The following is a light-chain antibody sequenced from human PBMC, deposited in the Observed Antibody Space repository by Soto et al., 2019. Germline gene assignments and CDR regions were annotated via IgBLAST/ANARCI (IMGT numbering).Light chain of an antibody. CDR2: DAS. J-gene: IGKJ1*01. V-gene: IGKV3-11*01. Sequence: EIVLTQSAATLSWSPGERATLSCRASQSVSSYLAWYQQKPGQAPRLLIYDASNRATGIPARFSGSGSGTDFTLTISSLQSEDFAVYYCQQYNGWPITFGQGTKVDIK. CDR3: QQYNGWPIT. CDR1: QSVSSY.